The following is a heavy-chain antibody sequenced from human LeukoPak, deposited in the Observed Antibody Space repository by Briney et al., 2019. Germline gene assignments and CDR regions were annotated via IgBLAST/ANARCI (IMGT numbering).Heavy chain of an antibody. CDR3: ARSRSIGYCSSTSCYGDAFDI. J-gene: IGHJ3*02. V-gene: IGHV4-39*07. CDR1: GGSISSSSYY. CDR2: IFYTGST. Sequence: SETLSLTCTVSGGSISSSSYYWAWIRQPPGKGLEWIGSIFYTGSTYYNPSLKSRVTISLDTSRNQFSLKLSSVTAADTAVYYCARSRSIGYCSSTSCYGDAFDIWGQGTMVTVSS. D-gene: IGHD2-2*03.